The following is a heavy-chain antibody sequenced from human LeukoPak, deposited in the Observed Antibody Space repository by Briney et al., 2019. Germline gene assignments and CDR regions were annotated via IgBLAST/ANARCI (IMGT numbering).Heavy chain of an antibody. D-gene: IGHD3-22*01. CDR3: ARDHYDSSGYTDTEINWFDP. CDR2: IMPIFGTA. CDR1: GGTFSRYA. Sequence: SVKVSCKASGGTFSRYAISWVRQAPGQGLEWMGGIMPIFGTANYAQKFQGRVTITTDESQSTAYMELSSLRSEDTAVYYCARDHYDSSGYTDTEINWFDPWGQGTLVTVSS. V-gene: IGHV1-69*05. J-gene: IGHJ5*02.